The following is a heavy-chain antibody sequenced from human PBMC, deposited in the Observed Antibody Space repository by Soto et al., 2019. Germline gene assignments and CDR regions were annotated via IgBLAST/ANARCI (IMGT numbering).Heavy chain of an antibody. CDR3: ARASSTLIAAVHTGYYFDS. J-gene: IGHJ4*02. D-gene: IGHD6-25*01. Sequence: GGSLRLSCGASAFTFSSYWMHWVRQAPGKGLVWVSRIDADGSSTSYADSVKGRFTISRDNAKNTLYLQLNSLRAEDTAVYYCARASSTLIAAVHTGYYFDSWGQGALVTVSS. CDR2: IDADGSST. V-gene: IGHV3-74*01. CDR1: AFTFSSYW.